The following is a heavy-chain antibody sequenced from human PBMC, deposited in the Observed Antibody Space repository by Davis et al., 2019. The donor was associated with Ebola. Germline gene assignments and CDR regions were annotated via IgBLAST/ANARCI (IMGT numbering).Heavy chain of an antibody. CDR3: ARVNSAAAGAYYFDY. CDR1: GYTFTSYD. V-gene: IGHV1-8*03. CDR2: MNPNSGNT. Sequence: ASVKVSCKASGYTFTSYDINWVRQATGQGLEWMGWMNPNSGNTGYAQKFQGRVTITRNTSISTAYMELSSLRSEDTAVYYCARVNSAAAGAYYFDYWGQGTLVTVSS. J-gene: IGHJ4*02. D-gene: IGHD6-13*01.